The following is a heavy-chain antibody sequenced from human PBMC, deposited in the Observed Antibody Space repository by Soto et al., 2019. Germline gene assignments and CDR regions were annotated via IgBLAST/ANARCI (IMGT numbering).Heavy chain of an antibody. CDR1: GGSFSGYY. D-gene: IGHD7-27*01. Sequence: QVQLQQWGAGLLKPSETLSLTCAVYGGSFSGYYWSWIRQPPGKGLELIGEINHSGSTNYNPSLKIGVTISVDTSKNKFSLRLRSVTAADTAVYYCTRGWGRIFDYWGQGTLVTVSS. J-gene: IGHJ4*02. CDR3: TRGWGRIFDY. CDR2: INHSGST. V-gene: IGHV4-34*01.